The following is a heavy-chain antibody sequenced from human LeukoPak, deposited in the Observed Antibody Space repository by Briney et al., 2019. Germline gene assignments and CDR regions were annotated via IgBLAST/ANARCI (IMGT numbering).Heavy chain of an antibody. CDR2: INPNSGGT. Sequence: ASVKVSCKASDYTFTGYYMHWVRQAPGQGLEWMGWINPNSGGTNYAQKFQGRVTMTRDTSISTAYMELSRLRSDDTAVYYCARLRYGDEGNYFDYWGQGTLVTVSS. D-gene: IGHD4-17*01. CDR1: DYTFTGYY. V-gene: IGHV1-2*02. J-gene: IGHJ4*02. CDR3: ARLRYGDEGNYFDY.